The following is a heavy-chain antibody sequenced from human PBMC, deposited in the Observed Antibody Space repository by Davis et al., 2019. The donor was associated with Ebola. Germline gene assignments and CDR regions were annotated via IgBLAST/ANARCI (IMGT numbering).Heavy chain of an antibody. CDR1: GFTVSSNY. V-gene: IGHV3-53*04. J-gene: IGHJ6*02. CDR3: ARGKRVCSGGSCYGPYYYYGMDV. D-gene: IGHD2-15*01. Sequence: GSLRLSCAASGFTVSSNYMSWVRQAPGKGLEWVSVIYSGGSTYYADSVKGRFTISRHNSKNTLYLQMNSLRAEDTAVYYCARGKRVCSGGSCYGPYYYYGMDVWGQGTTVTVSS. CDR2: IYSGGST.